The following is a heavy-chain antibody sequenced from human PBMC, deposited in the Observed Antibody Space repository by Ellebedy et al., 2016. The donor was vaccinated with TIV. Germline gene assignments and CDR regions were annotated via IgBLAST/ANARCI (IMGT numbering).Heavy chain of an antibody. CDR1: GYSFTSYW. D-gene: IGHD6-19*01. CDR2: IYPGDSDT. V-gene: IGHV5-51*01. J-gene: IGHJ6*02. CDR3: ARTWAVAGQYYYGMDV. Sequence: PGGSLRLSCKGSGYSFTSYWIGWVRQMPGKGLEWMGIIYPGDSDTRYSPSFQGQVTISADKSISTAYLQWSSLKASDTAMYYCARTWAVAGQYYYGMDVWGQGTTVTVSS.